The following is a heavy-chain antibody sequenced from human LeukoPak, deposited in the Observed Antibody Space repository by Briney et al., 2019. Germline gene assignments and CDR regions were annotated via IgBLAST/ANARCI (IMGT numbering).Heavy chain of an antibody. D-gene: IGHD5-12*01. J-gene: IGHJ4*02. CDR2: IYYSGST. CDR1: GVSISSYY. CDR3: ARLRSGYGGYVYER. Sequence: PSETLSLTCTVSGVSISSYYWSWIRQPPGKGLEWIGYIYYSGSTNYNPSLKSRVTISVDTSKNQFSLKLSSVTAADTAVYYCARLRSGYGGYVYERWGQGTLVTVSS. V-gene: IGHV4-59*08.